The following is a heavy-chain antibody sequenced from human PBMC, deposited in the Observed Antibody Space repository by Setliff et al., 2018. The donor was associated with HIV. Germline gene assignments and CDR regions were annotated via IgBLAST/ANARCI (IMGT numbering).Heavy chain of an antibody. Sequence: AGGSLRLSCAASGFTFSSYSMNWVRQAPGKGLEWVSSITSSSNYIYYADSVQGRSTISRDNAKNSLYLQMNSLRAEDTAMYYCARDRRRYDILSPDSKRDNYFDHWGQGALVTVSS. CDR1: GFTFSSYS. J-gene: IGHJ4*02. CDR3: ARDRRRYDILSPDSKRDNYFDH. D-gene: IGHD3-9*01. V-gene: IGHV3-21*01. CDR2: ITSSSNYI.